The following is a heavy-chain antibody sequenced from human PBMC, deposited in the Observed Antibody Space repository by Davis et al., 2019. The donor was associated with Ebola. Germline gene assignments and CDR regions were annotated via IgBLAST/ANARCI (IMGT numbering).Heavy chain of an antibody. Sequence: GESLKISCKGSGYSFTSYWTGWVRQMPGKGLEWMGIIYPGDSDTRYSPSFQGQVTIPADKSISTAYLQWSSLKASDTAMYYCARGGYSSSWYSLYFDYWGQGTLVTVSS. CDR3: ARGGYSSSWYSLYFDY. V-gene: IGHV5-51*01. CDR2: IYPGDSDT. J-gene: IGHJ4*02. D-gene: IGHD6-13*01. CDR1: GYSFTSYW.